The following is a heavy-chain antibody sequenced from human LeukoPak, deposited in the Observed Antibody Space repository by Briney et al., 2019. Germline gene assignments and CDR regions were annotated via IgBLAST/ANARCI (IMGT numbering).Heavy chain of an antibody. Sequence: GRSLRPSCAASGFTFSKFWMHWVRQAPGKGLVWVSRINSDGSTTHYADSVKGRFTISRDNTKNTLFLQMNSLSAEDTAVYYCARDLHVWGKGTTVSISS. V-gene: IGHV3-74*01. CDR3: ARDLHV. D-gene: IGHD5/OR15-5a*01. CDR2: INSDGSTT. CDR1: GFTFSKFW. J-gene: IGHJ6*04.